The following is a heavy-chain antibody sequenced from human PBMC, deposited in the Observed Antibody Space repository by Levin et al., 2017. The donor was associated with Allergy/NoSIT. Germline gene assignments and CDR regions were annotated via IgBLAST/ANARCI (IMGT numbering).Heavy chain of an antibody. V-gene: IGHV4-39*01. CDR2: IYYTGST. J-gene: IGHJ5*02. CDR1: GDSITSSTYY. D-gene: IGHD3-10*02. Sequence: PSETLSLTCTVSGDSITSSTYYWAWIRQPPGKGLEWIGTIYYTGSTSYNPSLKSRVNISVDTSKHQFALKLNSVSAADTAVYYCARRHYGRGRFDPWGQGTQVTVST. CDR3: ARRHYGRGRFDP.